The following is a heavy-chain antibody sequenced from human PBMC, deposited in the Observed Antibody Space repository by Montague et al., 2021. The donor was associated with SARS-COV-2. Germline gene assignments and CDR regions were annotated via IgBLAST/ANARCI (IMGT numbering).Heavy chain of an antibody. V-gene: IGHV3-21*01. J-gene: IGHJ4*02. Sequence: SLRLSCAASGFTFRDYSMNWVRQAPGKGLAWVSSTSYNGFFIYYADSVKGRFTISRDNADNSLYLQMHSLRVEDTAIYYCTRDLRSSAPTAYWGQGTLVTVS. D-gene: IGHD6-6*01. CDR3: TRDLRSSAPTAY. CDR2: TSYNGFFI. CDR1: GFTFRDYS.